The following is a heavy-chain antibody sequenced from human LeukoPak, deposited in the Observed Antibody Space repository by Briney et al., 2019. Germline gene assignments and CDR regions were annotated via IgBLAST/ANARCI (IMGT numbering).Heavy chain of an antibody. CDR1: GGSISSYY. V-gene: IGHV4-59*01. J-gene: IGHJ2*01. CDR3: ARSPVRHIVVVIKHYWYFDL. D-gene: IGHD3-22*01. Sequence: SETLSLTCTVSGGSISSYYWSWIRQPPGKGLEWIGYIYYSGSTNYNPSLKSRVTISVDTSKNQFSLKLSSVTAADTAVYYCARSPVRHIVVVIKHYWYFDLWGRGTLVTVSS. CDR2: IYYSGST.